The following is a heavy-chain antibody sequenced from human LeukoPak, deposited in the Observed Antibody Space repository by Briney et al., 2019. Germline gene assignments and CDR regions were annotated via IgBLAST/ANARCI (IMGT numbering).Heavy chain of an antibody. D-gene: IGHD3-10*01. CDR2: IGSSSTYI. CDR1: GFTFNTYN. V-gene: IGHV3-21*01. CDR3: ARDHSDYYGSGSYSPHYFDY. Sequence: GGSLRLSCAASGFTFNTYNMNWVRQAPGKGLEWVSSIGSSSTYIYYADSVKGRFTISRDNAKNSLYLQMNSLRAEDTAVYYCARDHSDYYGSGSYSPHYFDYWGQGTLVTVSS. J-gene: IGHJ4*02.